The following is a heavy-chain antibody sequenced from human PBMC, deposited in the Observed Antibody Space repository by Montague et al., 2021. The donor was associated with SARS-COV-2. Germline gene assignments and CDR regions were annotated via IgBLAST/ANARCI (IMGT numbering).Heavy chain of an antibody. J-gene: IGHJ4*02. CDR1: GYSISSGYY. Sequence: SETLSLTCSVSGYSISSGYYWCWIRRPPGKGLEWVGCIACIGKTYYSPSLKSRLTISLDSSKNQFSLQASSVTAADTAVYYSGQFFDNRVRDYWGQGTLVTVSS. D-gene: IGHD1-14*01. V-gene: IGHV4-38-2*01. CDR3: GQFFDNRVRDY. CDR2: IACIGKT.